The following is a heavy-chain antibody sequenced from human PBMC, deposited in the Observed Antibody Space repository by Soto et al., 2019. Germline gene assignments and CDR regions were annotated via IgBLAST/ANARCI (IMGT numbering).Heavy chain of an antibody. Sequence: SETLSLTCAVYGGSFSGYYWSWIRQPPGKGLEWIGEINHSGSTNYNPSLKSRVTISVDTSRNQFSLKLSSVTAADTAVYYCARLPTDAFDIWGQGTMVTVS. CDR2: INHSGST. CDR3: ARLPTDAFDI. D-gene: IGHD2-2*01. V-gene: IGHV4-34*01. CDR1: GGSFSGYY. J-gene: IGHJ3*02.